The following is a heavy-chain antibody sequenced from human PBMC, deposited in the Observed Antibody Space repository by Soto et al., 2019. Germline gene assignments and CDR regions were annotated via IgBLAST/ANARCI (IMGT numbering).Heavy chain of an antibody. J-gene: IGHJ6*02. CDR3: ARGFSSGWYRYGMDV. CDR2: IWYYGSKK. Sequence: QVQLVEAGAGVVRPGRSLRLYCAASGFTFSSYGMHLDRQAPGKGLEWVAVIWYYGSKKYYADSVKGRFTISRDNSKNTLYLQMNSLRAEDTAVYYCARGFSSGWYRYGMDVWGQGTTVTVSS. V-gene: IGHV3-33*01. D-gene: IGHD6-19*01. CDR1: GFTFSSYG.